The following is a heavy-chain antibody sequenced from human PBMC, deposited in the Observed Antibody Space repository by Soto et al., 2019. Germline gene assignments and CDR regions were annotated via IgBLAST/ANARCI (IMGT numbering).Heavy chain of an antibody. V-gene: IGHV4-59*01. D-gene: IGHD4-17*01. CDR3: ARGAPYGDYSANWFDP. CDR1: GGSISIYY. Sequence: PSETLSLTCTVSGGSISIYYWSLIRQPPGKGLEWIGYIYYSGSTNYNPSLKSRVTISVDTSKNQFSLKLSSVTAADTAVYYCARGAPYGDYSANWFDPWRQGRLVTVSP. CDR2: IYYSGST. J-gene: IGHJ5*02.